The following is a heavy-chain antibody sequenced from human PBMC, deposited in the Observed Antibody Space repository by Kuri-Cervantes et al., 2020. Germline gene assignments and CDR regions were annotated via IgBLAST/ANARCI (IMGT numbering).Heavy chain of an antibody. CDR3: ARVGNVWDAFDI. J-gene: IGHJ3*02. V-gene: IGHV3-21*04. D-gene: IGHD2-8*01. CDR1: GFTFSSYS. CDR2: ISSGSSCI. Sequence: GESLKISCAASGFTFSSYSMNWVRQAPGKGLEWVSSISSGSSCIYYADSVKGRFTISRDNAKNSLYLQMNSLRAEDTALYHCARVGNVWDAFDIWGQGTMVTVSS.